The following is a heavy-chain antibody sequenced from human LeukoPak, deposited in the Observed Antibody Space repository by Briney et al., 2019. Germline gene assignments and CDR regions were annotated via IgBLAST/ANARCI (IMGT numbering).Heavy chain of an antibody. V-gene: IGHV3-53*01. CDR1: GFTVSSNY. Sequence: RSGGSLRLSCAASGFTVSSNYMSWVRQAPGKGLEWVSVIYSGGSTYYADSVKGRFTISRDNSKNTLYLQMNSLRAEDTAVYYCARGVGSGSRLRAGDYWGQGTLVTVSS. D-gene: IGHD1-26*01. CDR2: IYSGGST. J-gene: IGHJ4*02. CDR3: ARGVGSGSRLRAGDY.